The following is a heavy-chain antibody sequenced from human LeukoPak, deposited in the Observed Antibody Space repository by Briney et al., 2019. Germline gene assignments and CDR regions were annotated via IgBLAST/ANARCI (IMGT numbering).Heavy chain of an antibody. J-gene: IGHJ5*02. V-gene: IGHV4-34*01. CDR1: GGSFSGYY. CDR3: ARAGRYCSGGSCYPGSNWFDP. Sequence: KPSETLSLTCAVYGGSFSGYYWSWIRQPPGKGLEWIGEINHSGSTNYNPSLKSRVTISVDTSKNQFSPKLSSVTAADTAVYYCARAGRYCSGGSCYPGSNWFDPWGQGTLVTVSS. CDR2: INHSGST. D-gene: IGHD2-15*01.